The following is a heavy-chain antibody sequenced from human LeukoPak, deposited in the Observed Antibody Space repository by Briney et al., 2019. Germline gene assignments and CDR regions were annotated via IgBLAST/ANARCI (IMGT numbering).Heavy chain of an antibody. CDR2: ISAYNGNT. CDR3: ARDPNLIVVVTGTFDI. Sequence: GASVKVSCKASGYTFTSYGISWVRQAPGQGLEWMGWISAYNGNTNYAQKLQGRVTMTTDTSTSTAYMELRSLRSDDTAVYYCARDPNLIVVVTGTFDIWGQGTMDTVSS. D-gene: IGHD3-22*01. J-gene: IGHJ3*02. V-gene: IGHV1-18*01. CDR1: GYTFTSYG.